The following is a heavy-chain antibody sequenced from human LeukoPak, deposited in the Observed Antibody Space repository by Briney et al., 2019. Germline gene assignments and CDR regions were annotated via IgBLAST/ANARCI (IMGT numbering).Heavy chain of an antibody. V-gene: IGHV3-74*01. J-gene: IGHJ4*02. Sequence: GGSLGLSCAASGFTFSNYWMHWVRQGPGEGLVWVSRINSDGKSTSYADSVKGRFTISRDNAKNTLFLQMNSLRAEDTAVYFCAKSRAGSSGFYFDYWGQGTLVTVSS. CDR3: AKSRAGSSGFYFDY. D-gene: IGHD3-22*01. CDR2: INSDGKST. CDR1: GFTFSNYW.